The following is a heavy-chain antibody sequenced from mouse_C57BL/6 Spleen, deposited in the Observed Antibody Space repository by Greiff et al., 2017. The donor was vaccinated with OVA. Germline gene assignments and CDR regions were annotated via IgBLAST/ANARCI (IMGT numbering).Heavy chain of an antibody. Sequence: EVMLVESGGGLVQPGGSLSLSCAASGFTFTDYYMSWVRQPPGKALEWLGFIRNKANGYTTEYSASVKGRFTISRDNSQSILYLQMNALRAEDSATYYCARGPYYYGDDWGKGTTLTVSS. J-gene: IGHJ2*01. CDR1: GFTFTDYY. V-gene: IGHV7-3*01. CDR2: IRNKANGYTT. D-gene: IGHD1-1*01. CDR3: ARGPYYYGDD.